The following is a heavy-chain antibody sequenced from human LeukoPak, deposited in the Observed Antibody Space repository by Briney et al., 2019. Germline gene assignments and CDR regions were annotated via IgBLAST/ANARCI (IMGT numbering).Heavy chain of an antibody. Sequence: GASVKVSCKASGFTFTSSAVQWVRQARGQRLEWIGWIVVGSGNTNYAQKFQGRVTMTRDTSISTAYMELSRLRSDDTAVYYCARVRSGSYPDYWGQGTLVTVSS. V-gene: IGHV1-58*01. CDR2: IVVGSGNT. J-gene: IGHJ4*02. CDR3: ARVRSGSYPDY. CDR1: GFTFTSSA. D-gene: IGHD1-26*01.